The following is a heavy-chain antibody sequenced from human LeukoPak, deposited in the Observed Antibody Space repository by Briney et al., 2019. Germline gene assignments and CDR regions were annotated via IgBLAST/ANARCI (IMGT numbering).Heavy chain of an antibody. CDR3: ARGVLLWFGELAMASRYYYYMDV. J-gene: IGHJ6*03. V-gene: IGHV4-34*01. D-gene: IGHD3-10*01. Sequence: SETLSLTCAVYGGSFSGYYWRWIRQPPGKGLEWIGEINHSGSTNYNPSLKRRVTISVDTFKNQFSLKLSSVTAADTAVYYCARGVLLWFGELAMASRYYYYMDVWGKGTTVTVSS. CDR1: GGSFSGYY. CDR2: INHSGST.